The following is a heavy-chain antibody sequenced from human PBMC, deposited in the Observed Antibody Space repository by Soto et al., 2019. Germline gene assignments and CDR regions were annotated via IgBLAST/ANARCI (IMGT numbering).Heavy chain of an antibody. CDR3: ARSTYDFWSGYTSGYYYIDF. D-gene: IGHD3-3*01. Sequence: QVQLVESGGGVVHPGRSLRLSCAASGFTFSSYGMHWVRQAPGKGLEWVAVISYDGSNKYYADSVKCRFTISRDNSKNTLYLQMNSLRAEDTAVYYCARSTYDFWSGYTSGYYYIDFWGKGTTVIVSS. V-gene: IGHV3-30*03. J-gene: IGHJ6*03. CDR1: GFTFSSYG. CDR2: ISYDGSNK.